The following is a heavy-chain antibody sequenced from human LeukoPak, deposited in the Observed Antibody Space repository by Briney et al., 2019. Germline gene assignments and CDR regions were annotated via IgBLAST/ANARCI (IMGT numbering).Heavy chain of an antibody. V-gene: IGHV3-7*01. CDR2: IKQDGSEE. Sequence: GGSLRLSCAGSGFTFSSHWMTWVRQAPGKGLEWVANIKQDGSEEYYVDSVKGRFTISRDNAKSSLYLEMSSLRAEDTAVYYCVRYRDGEYDYWGQGTLVTVSS. CDR3: VRYRDGEYDY. D-gene: IGHD4-17*01. J-gene: IGHJ4*02. CDR1: GFTFSSHW.